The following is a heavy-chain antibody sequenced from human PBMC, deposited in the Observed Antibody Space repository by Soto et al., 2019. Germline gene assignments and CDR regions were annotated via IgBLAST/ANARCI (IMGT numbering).Heavy chain of an antibody. Sequence: QVQLVESGGGVVQPGRSLRLSCAASGFTFSSYAMHWVRQAPGKGLEWVAVISYDGSNKYYADSVKGRFTISRDNSRNTLYLQMNSLRAADTAVYYCARGSCSGGSCYHHYYYYGMDVWGQGTTVTVSS. D-gene: IGHD2-15*01. CDR1: GFTFSSYA. V-gene: IGHV3-30-3*01. CDR3: ARGSCSGGSCYHHYYYYGMDV. J-gene: IGHJ6*02. CDR2: ISYDGSNK.